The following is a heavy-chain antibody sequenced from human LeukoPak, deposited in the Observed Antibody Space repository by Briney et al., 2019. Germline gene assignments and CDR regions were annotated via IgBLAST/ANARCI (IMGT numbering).Heavy chain of an antibody. D-gene: IGHD3-3*01. CDR2: INSDGSST. J-gene: IGHJ4*02. CDR3: AREPFKTDYDFWSGYYWFDY. CDR1: GFTFSSYW. Sequence: GGSLGLSCAASGFTFSSYWMHWVRQAPGKGLVWVSRINSDGSSTSYADSVKGRFTISRDNAKNTLYLQMNSLRAEDTAVYYCAREPFKTDYDFWSGYYWFDYWGQGTLVTVSS. V-gene: IGHV3-74*01.